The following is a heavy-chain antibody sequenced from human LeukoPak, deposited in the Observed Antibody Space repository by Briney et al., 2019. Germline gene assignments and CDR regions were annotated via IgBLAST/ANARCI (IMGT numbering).Heavy chain of an antibody. CDR1: GGSLSGYY. CDR3: ARHRTTTHYYYYGMDV. Sequence: SETLSLTCAVYGGSLSGYYWSWIRQPPGKGLEWIGEINHSGSTNYNPSLKRRVPISVDTSKNQFCLKLSSVTAADTAVYYCARHRTTTHYYYYGMDVWGQGTTVTVSS. V-gene: IGHV4-34*01. J-gene: IGHJ6*02. D-gene: IGHD1-1*01. CDR2: INHSGST.